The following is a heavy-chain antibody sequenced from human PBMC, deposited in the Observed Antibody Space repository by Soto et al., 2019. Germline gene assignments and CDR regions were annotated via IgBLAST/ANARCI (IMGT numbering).Heavy chain of an antibody. CDR2: ISWNSGFT. Sequence: EVQLVESGGGLLQPGRSLRLSCAASGFTFDEYAMHWVRQAPGKGLEWVSGISWNSGFTDYADSVKGRFTISRDNAKKSLYLQMNSLRVEDTAVYYCATERGWYFDLWGRGTLVTVSS. CDR3: ATERGWYFDL. J-gene: IGHJ2*01. CDR1: GFTFDEYA. V-gene: IGHV3-9*01.